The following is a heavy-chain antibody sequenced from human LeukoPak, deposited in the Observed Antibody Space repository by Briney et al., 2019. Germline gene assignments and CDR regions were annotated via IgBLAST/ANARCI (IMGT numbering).Heavy chain of an antibody. V-gene: IGHV4-61*02. CDR1: GGSISSGSYY. CDR2: IYTSGST. Sequence: PSETLSLTCTVSGGSISSGSYYWSWIRQPAGKGLEWIGRIYTSGSTNYNPSLKGRVTISVGTSKNQFSLKLSSVTAADTAVYYCARGGNWFDPWGQGTLVTVSS. CDR3: ARGGNWFDP. J-gene: IGHJ5*02. D-gene: IGHD3-10*01.